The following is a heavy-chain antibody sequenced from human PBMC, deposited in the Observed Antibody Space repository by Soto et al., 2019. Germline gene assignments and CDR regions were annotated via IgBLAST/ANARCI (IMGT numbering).Heavy chain of an antibody. CDR2: IRNKAFAGTT. Sequence: PGGSLRLSCTASGFTFGDYALSWFRQAPGKGLEWVGFIRNKAFAGTTEYAASVKGRFTISRDDSKSIAYLQMNSLKTEDTAVYYCSSSVVPAAMRFHYWGQGTLVTVSS. CDR3: SSSVVPAAMRFHY. V-gene: IGHV3-49*03. J-gene: IGHJ4*02. CDR1: GFTFGDYA. D-gene: IGHD2-2*01.